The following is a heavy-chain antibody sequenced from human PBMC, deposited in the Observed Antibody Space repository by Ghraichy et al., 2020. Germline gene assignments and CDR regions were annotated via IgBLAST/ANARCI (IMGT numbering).Heavy chain of an antibody. Sequence: SQTLSLTCAISGDSVSSNSAAWNWIRQSPSSGLEWLGRTYYRSKWSNDYAVSVKSRMTINPDTSKNQFSLQLNSVTPEDTAVYYCARQFCGGRCYNNSFDPWGQGTLVTVSS. CDR2: TYYRSKWSN. D-gene: IGHD2-15*01. CDR1: GDSVSSNSAA. CDR3: ARQFCGGRCYNNSFDP. J-gene: IGHJ5*02. V-gene: IGHV6-1*01.